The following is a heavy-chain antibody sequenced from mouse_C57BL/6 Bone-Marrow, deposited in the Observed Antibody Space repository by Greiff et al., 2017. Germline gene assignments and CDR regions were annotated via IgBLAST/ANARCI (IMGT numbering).Heavy chain of an antibody. V-gene: IGHV5-4*03. CDR2: ISDGGSYT. Sequence: EVNVVESGGGLVKPGGSLKLSCAASGFTFSSYAMSWVRQTPEKRLEWVATISDGGSYTYYPDNVKGRFTISRDNAKNNLYLQMSHLKSEDTAMYYCASVYLGSFDVWGTGTTVTVSS. CDR3: ASVYLGSFDV. J-gene: IGHJ1*03. D-gene: IGHD2-3*01. CDR1: GFTFSSYA.